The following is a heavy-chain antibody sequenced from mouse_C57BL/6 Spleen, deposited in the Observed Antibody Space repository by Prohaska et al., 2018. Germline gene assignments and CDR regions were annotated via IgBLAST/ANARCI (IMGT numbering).Heavy chain of an antibody. V-gene: IGHV14-2*01. J-gene: IGHJ2*01. CDR3: ARTTYGNDVDY. D-gene: IGHD2-2*01. Sequence: GAELVKPGASVKLSCTASGFNIKDYYMHWVKQRTEQGLEWIGRIDPEDGETKYAPKFQGKATITADTSSNTAYLQLRSRTSEETAVDYCARTTYGNDVDYWGQGTTVTVSS. CDR1: GFNIKDYY. CDR2: IDPEDGET.